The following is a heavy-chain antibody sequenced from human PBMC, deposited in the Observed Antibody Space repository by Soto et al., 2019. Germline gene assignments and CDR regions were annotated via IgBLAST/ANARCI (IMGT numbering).Heavy chain of an antibody. CDR2: ISGSGGST. D-gene: IGHD2-15*01. V-gene: IGHV3-23*01. J-gene: IGHJ4*02. CDR3: AKDRGIVVVVAATPPPYYFDY. CDR1: GFTFSSYA. Sequence: GGSLRLSCAASGFTFSSYAMSWVRQAPGKGLEWVSAISGSGGSTYYADSVKGRFTISRDNSKNTLYLQMNSLRAEDTAVYYCAKDRGIVVVVAATPPPYYFDYWGQGTLVTVSS.